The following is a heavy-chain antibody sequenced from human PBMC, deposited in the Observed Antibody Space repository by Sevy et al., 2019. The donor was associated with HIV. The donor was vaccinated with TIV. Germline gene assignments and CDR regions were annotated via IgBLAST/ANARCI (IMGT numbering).Heavy chain of an antibody. D-gene: IGHD2-2*01. CDR3: ARSPPIVVVPGAPSWFDP. CDR2: INHSGST. Sequence: SETLSLTCAVHGGSFSGYYWNWIRQPPGKGLEGIGEINHSGSTKYNPSLKSRVTISVDTSKNQFSLKLSSVTAADTAVYYCARSPPIVVVPGAPSWFDPWGQGTLVTVSS. CDR1: GGSFSGYY. J-gene: IGHJ5*02. V-gene: IGHV4-34*01.